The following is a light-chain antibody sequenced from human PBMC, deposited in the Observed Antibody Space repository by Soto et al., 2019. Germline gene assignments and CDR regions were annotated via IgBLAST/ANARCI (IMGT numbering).Light chain of an antibody. CDR3: QSYDSSLSGYV. Sequence: QSVLTQPPSASGAPGQRVTISCTGSSSNIGASYEVHWYQQLPGRAPKLLIYGNNNRPSGVPDRFSGSKSGTSGSLAITGLQAEDEADYYCQSYDSSLSGYVFGTGTKVTVL. CDR1: SSNIGASYE. J-gene: IGLJ1*01. V-gene: IGLV1-40*01. CDR2: GNN.